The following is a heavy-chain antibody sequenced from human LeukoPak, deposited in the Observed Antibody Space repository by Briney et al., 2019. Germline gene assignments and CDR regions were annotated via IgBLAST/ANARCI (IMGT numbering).Heavy chain of an antibody. CDR2: ISESGDTT. V-gene: IGHV3-23*01. CDR1: GFTFSKYA. CDR3: AKVDYGDYGGIDY. J-gene: IGHJ4*02. Sequence: GGSLRLSCAASGFTFSKYAMSWVRQAPGKGLEWVSTISESGDTTYDADSVKGRFTMSRDDPKNTLYLQMNSLRAEDTAVYYCAKVDYGDYGGIDYWGQGTLVTVSS. D-gene: IGHD4-17*01.